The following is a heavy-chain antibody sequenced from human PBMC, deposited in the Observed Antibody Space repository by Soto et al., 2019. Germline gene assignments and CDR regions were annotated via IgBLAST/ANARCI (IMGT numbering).Heavy chain of an antibody. CDR2: ISGSGGST. V-gene: IGHV3-23*01. CDR3: ARGTRDYSNFFAY. D-gene: IGHD4-4*01. CDR1: GFTVCSYA. J-gene: IGHJ4*01. Sequence: GGSLRLACAASGFTVCSYAMGGFRQAPGKGLEWVSAISGSGGSTYYADSVKGRFTISRDNAKNTLYLQMNSLRAEDTVVYYCARGTRDYSNFFAYWRHGTLVTVSS.